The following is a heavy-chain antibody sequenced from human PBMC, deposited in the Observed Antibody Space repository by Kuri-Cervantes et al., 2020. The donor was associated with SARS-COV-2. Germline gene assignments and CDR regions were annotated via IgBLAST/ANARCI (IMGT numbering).Heavy chain of an antibody. CDR1: GGTFISYA. D-gene: IGHD3-3*01. V-gene: IGHV1-69*13. CDR3: ARGGLGITIFGVVTNSNYYYYYMDV. J-gene: IGHJ6*03. CDR2: IIPMLGTA. Sequence: SVKVSCKATGGTFISYAFSWVRQAPGQGPEWMGGIIPMLGTANYAQKFQDRVTITADESTRTAYMELSSLRSEDTAVYYCARGGLGITIFGVVTNSNYYYYYMDVWGKGTTVTVSS.